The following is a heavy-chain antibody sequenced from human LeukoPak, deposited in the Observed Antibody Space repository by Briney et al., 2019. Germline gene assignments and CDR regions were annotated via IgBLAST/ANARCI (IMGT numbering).Heavy chain of an antibody. V-gene: IGHV4-39*07. J-gene: IGHJ4*02. CDR1: GGSISSSSYY. CDR2: IYYSGST. D-gene: IGHD6-19*01. Sequence: SETLSLTCTVSGGSISSSSYYWGWIRQPPGKGLEWIGSIYYSGSTYYNPSLKSRVTISVDTSKNQLSLKLSSVTAADTAVYYCARGSYSSGWYGVSVDYWGQGTLVTVSS. CDR3: ARGSYSSGWYGVSVDY.